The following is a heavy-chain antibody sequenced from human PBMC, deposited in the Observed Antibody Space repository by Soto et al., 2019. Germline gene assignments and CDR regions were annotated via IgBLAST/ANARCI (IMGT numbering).Heavy chain of an antibody. CDR1: GYSFTASS. J-gene: IGHJ4*01. Sequence: ASVKVSCKASGYSFTASSMHWVRQAPGQGLEWMGWFNPNSGDTIYAQKFQGRVTLTRDTSISTAYLELTGLRSDDTAVYYCAREASAVISLDYWGQ. V-gene: IGHV1-2*02. D-gene: IGHD6-19*01. CDR3: AREASAVISLDY. CDR2: FNPNSGDT.